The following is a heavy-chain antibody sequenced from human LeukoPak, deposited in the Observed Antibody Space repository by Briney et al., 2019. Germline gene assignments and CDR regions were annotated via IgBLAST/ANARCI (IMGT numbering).Heavy chain of an antibody. CDR2: IYHSGST. CDR3: ASASRGVYDFWSGYHDY. J-gene: IGHJ4*02. D-gene: IGHD3-3*01. Sequence: PSETLSLTCAVSGYSISSGYYWGWIRQPPGRGLGWVGSIYHSGSTYYNPSLKSRVTISVDTSKNQFSLKLSSVTAADTAVYYCASASRGVYDFWSGYHDYWGQGTLVTVSS. V-gene: IGHV4-38-2*01. CDR1: GYSISSGYY.